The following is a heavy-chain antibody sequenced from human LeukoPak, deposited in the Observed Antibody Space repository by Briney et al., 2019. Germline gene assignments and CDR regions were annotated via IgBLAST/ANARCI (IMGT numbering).Heavy chain of an antibody. CDR1: GFTFSSYA. V-gene: IGHV3-23*01. CDR2: ISGSGGST. J-gene: IGHJ6*02. CDR3: AKNLVATTEAYYYYYYGMDV. Sequence: GGSLRLSCAASGFTFSSYAMSWVRQAPGKGLEWVSAISGSGGSTYYADSVKGRFTISRDNSKNTLYLQMNSLRAEDTAVYYCAKNLVATTEAYYYYYYGMDVWGQGTTVTVS. D-gene: IGHD5-12*01.